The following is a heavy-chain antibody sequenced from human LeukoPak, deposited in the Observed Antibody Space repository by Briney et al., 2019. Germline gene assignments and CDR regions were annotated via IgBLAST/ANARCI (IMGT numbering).Heavy chain of an antibody. V-gene: IGHV1-46*01. CDR2: INPSGGST. Sequence: ASVKVSCKASGYTFTSYYMHWVRQAPGQGLEWMGIINPSGGSTSYAQKFQGRVTMTRDTSTSTVYMELCSLRSEDTAVYYCVREGSYDILTGYSVLYWGQGTLVAVSS. J-gene: IGHJ4*02. D-gene: IGHD3-9*01. CDR1: GYTFTSYY. CDR3: VREGSYDILTGYSVLY.